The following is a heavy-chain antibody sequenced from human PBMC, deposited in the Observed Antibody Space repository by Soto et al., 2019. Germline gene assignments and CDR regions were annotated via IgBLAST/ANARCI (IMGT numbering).Heavy chain of an antibody. CDR1: GGTFSSYA. J-gene: IGHJ4*02. D-gene: IGHD3-22*01. CDR3: ARGDSSGYYSFFLDY. V-gene: IGHV1-69*13. Sequence: GASVKFSCKASGGTFSSYAISWVRQAPGQGLEWMGGIIPIFGTANYAQKFQGRVTITADESTSTAYMELSSLRSEDTAVYYCARGDSSGYYSFFLDYWGQGTLVTVSS. CDR2: IIPIFGTA.